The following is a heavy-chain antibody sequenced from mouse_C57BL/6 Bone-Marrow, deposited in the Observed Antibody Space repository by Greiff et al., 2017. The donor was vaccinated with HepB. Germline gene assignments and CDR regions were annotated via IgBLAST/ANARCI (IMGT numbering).Heavy chain of an antibody. CDR1: GYTFTSYG. Sequence: VQLQQSGAELARPGASVKLSCKASGYTFTSYGISWVKQRTGQGLEWIGEIYPRSGNTYYNEKFKGKATLTADKSSSTAYMELRILTSEDSAVYFCARWGPYYYGSSCDYFDYWGQGTTLTVSS. CDR3: ARWGPYYYGSSCDYFDY. J-gene: IGHJ2*01. CDR2: IYPRSGNT. D-gene: IGHD1-1*01. V-gene: IGHV1-81*01.